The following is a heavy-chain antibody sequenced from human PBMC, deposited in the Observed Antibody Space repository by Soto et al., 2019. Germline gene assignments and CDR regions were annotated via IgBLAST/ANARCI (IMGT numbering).Heavy chain of an antibody. CDR2: ISSNGVST. D-gene: IGHD3-3*01. CDR3: VKDRFVNY. CDR1: GLSFNDYA. V-gene: IGHV3-64D*06. J-gene: IGHJ4*02. Sequence: GGSLRLSCSASGLSFNDYAMHWVRQAAGKGLKYVSSISSNGVSTYYADSVKGRFTISRDNSKNALYLQMNSLRVEDTAVYYCVKDRFVNYWGQGALVTVSS.